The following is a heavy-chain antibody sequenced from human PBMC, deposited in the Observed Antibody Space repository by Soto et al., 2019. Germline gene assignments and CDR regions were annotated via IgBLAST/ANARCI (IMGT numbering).Heavy chain of an antibody. CDR3: STSIGLSGHISKWLVAS. Sequence: PGGSLRLSCAASGFTVSTKYMSWVRQAPGKGLEWLGRIKSESDGGLTDYATPVKGRFTVSRDDSKSTLYLQLNSLKSEDTGVYYCSTSIGLSGHISKWLVASWGQGTPVTVSS. J-gene: IGHJ4*02. V-gene: IGHV3-15*01. CDR2: IKSESDGGLT. CDR1: GFTVSTKY. D-gene: IGHD3-22*01.